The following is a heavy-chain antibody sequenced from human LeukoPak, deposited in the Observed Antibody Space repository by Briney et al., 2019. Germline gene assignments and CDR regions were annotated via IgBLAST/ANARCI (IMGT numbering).Heavy chain of an antibody. CDR2: IRYDGRDK. D-gene: IGHD2-15*01. CDR3: ARGQGYCSGGSCYVLPVFDY. Sequence: GGSLRLSCATSGFTFSSYGMHWVRQAPGKGLEWVAFIRYDGRDKYYADSVKGRFTISRDNSKNTAYLQMNSLRAEDTAVYYCARGQGYCSGGSCYVLPVFDYWGQGTLVTVSS. V-gene: IGHV3-30*02. CDR1: GFTFSSYG. J-gene: IGHJ4*02.